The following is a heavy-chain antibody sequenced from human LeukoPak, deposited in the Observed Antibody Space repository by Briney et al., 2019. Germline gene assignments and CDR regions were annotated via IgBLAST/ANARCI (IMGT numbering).Heavy chain of an antibody. D-gene: IGHD2-15*01. Sequence: GGSLRLSCAASGFTFSSYAMSWVRQAPGKGLEWVSAISGSGDSTYYADSVKGRFTISRDNSKNTLYLQMNSLRAEDTAVYYCAKTFVVVVAATGYFDYWGQGTLVTVSS. V-gene: IGHV3-23*01. J-gene: IGHJ4*02. CDR1: GFTFSSYA. CDR2: ISGSGDST. CDR3: AKTFVVVVAATGYFDY.